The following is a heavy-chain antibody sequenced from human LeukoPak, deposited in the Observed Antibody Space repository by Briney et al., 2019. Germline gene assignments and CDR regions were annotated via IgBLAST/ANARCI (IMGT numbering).Heavy chain of an antibody. CDR3: AVGYCSSSSCPVRAWSFDL. J-gene: IGHJ2*01. V-gene: IGHV4-34*04. CDR2: INHSGST. D-gene: IGHD2-2*01. Sequence: SETLSLTCAVYGGSFRGYYWRWLRQAPGKGLEWIGEINHSGSTNNNPSLKSRATISVDQTKNQFSLKLCSVTAADTAVYYWAVGYCSSSSCPVRAWSFDLWGRGTLVTVSS. CDR1: GGSFRGYY.